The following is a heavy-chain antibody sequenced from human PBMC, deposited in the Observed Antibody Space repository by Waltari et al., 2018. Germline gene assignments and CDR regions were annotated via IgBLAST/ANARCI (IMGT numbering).Heavy chain of an antibody. CDR2: IRYDGSNK. CDR3: AKGGYDQEP. J-gene: IGHJ4*02. V-gene: IGHV3-30*02. CDR1: GLTFSSYG. Sequence: QVQLVESGGGVVQPGGSLRLSCAASGLTFSSYGMHSVRQAPGKGLEWVAFIRYDGSNKYYADSVKGRFTISRDNSKNTLYLQMNSLRAEDTAVYYCAKGGYDQEPWGQGTLVTVSS. D-gene: IGHD5-12*01.